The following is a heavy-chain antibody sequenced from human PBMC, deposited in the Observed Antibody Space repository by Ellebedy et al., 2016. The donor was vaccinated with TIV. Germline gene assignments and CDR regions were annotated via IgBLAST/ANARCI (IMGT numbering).Heavy chain of an antibody. CDR1: GFTFSSYS. D-gene: IGHD3-22*01. J-gene: IGHJ4*02. CDR2: ISSSSSTI. V-gene: IGHV3-48*01. CDR3: AANYYDSSGYPTAADY. Sequence: GESLKISXAASGFTFSSYSMNWVRQAPGKGLEWVSYISSSSSTIYYADSVKGRFTISRDNAKNSLYLQMNSLRSEDTAVYYCAANYYDSSGYPTAADYWGQGTLVTVSS.